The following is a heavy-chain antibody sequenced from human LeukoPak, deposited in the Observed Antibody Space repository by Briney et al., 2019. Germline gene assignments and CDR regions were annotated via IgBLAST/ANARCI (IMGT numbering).Heavy chain of an antibody. J-gene: IGHJ4*02. Sequence: SETLSLTCTVSGGSISSYYWSWIRQPPGKGLEWIGYIYYSGSTNYNPSLKSRVTISVDTSKNQFSLKLSSVTAADTPVYYCARLGIAAAQWGQGTLVTVSS. V-gene: IGHV4-59*08. CDR3: ARLGIAAAQ. CDR2: IYYSGST. CDR1: GGSISSYY. D-gene: IGHD6-13*01.